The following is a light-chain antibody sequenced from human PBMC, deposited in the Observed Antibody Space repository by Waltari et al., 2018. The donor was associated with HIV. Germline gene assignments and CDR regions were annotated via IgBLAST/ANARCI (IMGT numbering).Light chain of an antibody. V-gene: IGLV1-47*01. CDR3: AAWGDSLTSYV. J-gene: IGLJ1*01. CDR2: RNN. CDR1: SSNIGSNY. Sequence: QSVLTQPPSASETPGQRVTIPCSGSSSNIGSNYVYWYQQLPGTAPKLLIYRNNQRPSGVPDRFSGSKSGTSASLAISGLRSEDEADYYCAAWGDSLTSYVFGTGTKVTVL.